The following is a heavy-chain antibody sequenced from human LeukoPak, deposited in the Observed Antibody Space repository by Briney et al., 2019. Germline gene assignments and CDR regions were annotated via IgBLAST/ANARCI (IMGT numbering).Heavy chain of an antibody. CDR3: AKDSSLRGYSFAQLGY. CDR2: ISWNSGSI. V-gene: IGHV3-9*01. Sequence: GGSLRLSCAASGFTFSSYAMSWVRQAPGKGLEWVSGISWNSGSIGYADSVKGRFTISRDNAKNSLYLQMNSLRAEDTALYYCAKDSSLRGYSFAQLGYWGQGTLVTVSS. J-gene: IGHJ4*02. D-gene: IGHD5-18*01. CDR1: GFTFSSYA.